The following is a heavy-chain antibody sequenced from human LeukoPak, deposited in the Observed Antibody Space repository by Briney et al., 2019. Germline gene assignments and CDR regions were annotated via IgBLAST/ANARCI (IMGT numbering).Heavy chain of an antibody. V-gene: IGHV3-69-1*01. Sequence: AGSLRLSCTASGITFSDYSMNWVRQAPGKGLEWVSYISSSSTTYYADSVRGRFTISRDNAKNSLYLQMSSLRAEDSAVYYCASFTVVGSYYYYMGVWGNGTTVTVSS. J-gene: IGHJ6*03. CDR3: ASFTVVGSYYYYMGV. CDR2: ISSSSTT. CDR1: GITFSDYS. D-gene: IGHD3-10*01.